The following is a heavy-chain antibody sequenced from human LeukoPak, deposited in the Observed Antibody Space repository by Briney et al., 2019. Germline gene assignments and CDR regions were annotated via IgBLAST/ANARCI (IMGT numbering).Heavy chain of an antibody. CDR2: ISYDGSNK. D-gene: IGHD6-19*01. CDR1: GFTFSSYG. V-gene: IGHV3-30*18. J-gene: IGHJ4*02. Sequence: GRSLRLSCAASGFTFSSYGMHWVRQAPGKGLEWVAVISYDGSNKYYADSVKGRFTISRDNSKNTLYLQMNSLRAEDTAVYYCANDGGYSSYHYWGQGTLVTVSS. CDR3: ANDGGYSSYHY.